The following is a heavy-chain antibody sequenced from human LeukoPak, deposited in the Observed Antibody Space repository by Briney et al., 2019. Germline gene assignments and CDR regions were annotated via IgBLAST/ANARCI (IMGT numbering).Heavy chain of an antibody. CDR2: IYHSGST. CDR1: GGSISTYL. Sequence: SETLSLTCSVSGGSISTYLWSWIRQPPGKGLEWIGYIYHSGSTYYNPSLKSRVTISVDRSKNQFSLNLSSVTAADTAVYYCARGGGAPYYGMDVWGRGTTVTVSS. CDR3: ARGGGAPYYGMDV. D-gene: IGHD3-16*01. V-gene: IGHV4-59*12. J-gene: IGHJ6*02.